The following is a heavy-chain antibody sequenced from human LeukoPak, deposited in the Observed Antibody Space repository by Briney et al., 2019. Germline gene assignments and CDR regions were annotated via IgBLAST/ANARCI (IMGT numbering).Heavy chain of an antibody. Sequence: ASVKVSCKASGDTFTSYGISWVRQAPRQGLEWMGWISAYNGNTNYAQKLQGRVTMTTDASTSTAYMELRSLRSDDTAVYYCARDSTDYVTIFGVVTTARSDYLGQGTLVTVSS. CDR2: ISAYNGNT. J-gene: IGHJ4*02. D-gene: IGHD3-3*01. CDR1: GDTFTSYG. V-gene: IGHV1-18*01. CDR3: ARDSTDYVTIFGVVTTARSDY.